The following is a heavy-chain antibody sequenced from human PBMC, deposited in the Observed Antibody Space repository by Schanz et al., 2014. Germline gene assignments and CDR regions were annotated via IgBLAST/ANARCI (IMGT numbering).Heavy chain of an antibody. V-gene: IGHV3-23*01. J-gene: IGHJ6*02. CDR2: ISGSGAST. CDR1: GFIFSSYA. D-gene: IGHD2-15*01. CDR3: ARDFLLEQLGYSHYYYAMDV. Sequence: EVQLLESGGGLVQPGGSLRLSCATSGFIFSSYAINWVRQAPGKGLEWVSGISGSGASTYYADSVKGRFTISRDNSNKTEDLQMNSLRAEDTAVYYCARDFLLEQLGYSHYYYAMDVWGQGTTVTVSS.